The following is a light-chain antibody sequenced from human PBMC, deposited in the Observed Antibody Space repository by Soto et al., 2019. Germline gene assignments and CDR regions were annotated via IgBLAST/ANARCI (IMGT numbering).Light chain of an antibody. CDR3: QQHINRLS. V-gene: IGKV3-11*01. Sequence: EIVLTQSPATLSLSPGERATLSCRASQSVSNYLAWYQQKPGQAPRLLIHDASTRATGNPARFSGSGSGTDFTLTITTLEPEDFAVYYCQQHINRLSFGGGTKVEIK. CDR1: QSVSNY. CDR2: DAS. J-gene: IGKJ4*01.